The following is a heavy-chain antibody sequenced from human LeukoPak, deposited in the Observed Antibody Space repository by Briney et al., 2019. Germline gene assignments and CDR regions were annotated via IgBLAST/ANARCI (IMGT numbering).Heavy chain of an antibody. CDR1: GFTVSSSY. CDR2: FYRGDST. Sequence: GGSLRLSCAASGFTVSSSYMYWVRQAPGKGLEWVSFFYRGDSTYYAESVRGRFTISRDNSKNTLYLLMNSLIPEDTAVYYCTREVVSTPSYFDSWGQGTLVTVSS. J-gene: IGHJ4*02. CDR3: TREVVSTPSYFDS. V-gene: IGHV3-53*01. D-gene: IGHD2-15*01.